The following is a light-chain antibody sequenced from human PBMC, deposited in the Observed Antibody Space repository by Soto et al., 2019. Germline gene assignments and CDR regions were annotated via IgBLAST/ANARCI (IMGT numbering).Light chain of an antibody. CDR3: QQYLITPWT. Sequence: EIGLTQSPGTLSLSPGERASLSCRASQSVSSEKLAWYQQKPGQAPRLLIYGASFRATGIPARFSGRGSGTDFTLTIGRLEPEDFAVYYCQQYLITPWTFGQGTKVDIK. CDR2: GAS. CDR1: QSVSSEK. J-gene: IGKJ1*01. V-gene: IGKV3-20*01.